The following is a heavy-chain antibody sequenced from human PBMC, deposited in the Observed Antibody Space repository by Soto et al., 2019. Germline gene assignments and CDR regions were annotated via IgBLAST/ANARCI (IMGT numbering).Heavy chain of an antibody. CDR1: GLPFSASG. J-gene: IGHJ5*02. CDR2: IWSDGSKE. D-gene: IGHD1-26*01. CDR3: ARDKGTTCLDT. Sequence: QAQLMESGGGVVQPGRSLRLSCTASGLPFSASGMHWVRQAPGKGLEWVAMIWSDGSKEYYSDSVKGRFTISRDNSKSMVFLQMDRLRAEDTAVYYCARDKGTTCLDTWGQGDMVTVPS. V-gene: IGHV3-33*01.